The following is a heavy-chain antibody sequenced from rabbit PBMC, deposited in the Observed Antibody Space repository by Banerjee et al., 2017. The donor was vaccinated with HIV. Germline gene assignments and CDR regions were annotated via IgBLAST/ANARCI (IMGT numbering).Heavy chain of an antibody. CDR1: GFSFSSSYY. V-gene: IGHV1S40*01. CDR3: ARNYGDSGGYGYGAFDP. D-gene: IGHD6-1*01. J-gene: IGHJ2*01. Sequence: QSLEESGGDLVKPGASLTLTCTASGFSFSSSYYMCWVRQAPGKGLEWIGCIYTSSGSTWYASWAKGRFTISKTSSTTVTLQMTSLTAADTATYFCARNYGDSGGYGYGAFDPWGQGTLVTVS. CDR2: IYTSSGST.